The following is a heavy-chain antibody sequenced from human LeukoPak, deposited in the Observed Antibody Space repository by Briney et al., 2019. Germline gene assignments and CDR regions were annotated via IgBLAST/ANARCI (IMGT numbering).Heavy chain of an antibody. D-gene: IGHD7-27*01. Sequence: ASVKVSCKASGYTFTTHDTNWVRQATGQGLEWLGWMSPNSGDTGSAQKFQGRVTMTSDSSISTAYMELSSLRSEDTAIYYCVRTPPNWGFDYWGQGTLVTVSS. V-gene: IGHV1-8*01. CDR1: GYTFTTHD. CDR3: VRTPPNWGFDY. J-gene: IGHJ4*02. CDR2: MSPNSGDT.